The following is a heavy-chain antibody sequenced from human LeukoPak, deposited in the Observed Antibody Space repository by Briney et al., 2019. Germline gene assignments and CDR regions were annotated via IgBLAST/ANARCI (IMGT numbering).Heavy chain of an antibody. J-gene: IGHJ4*02. D-gene: IGHD4-23*01. CDR3: AKDRSGGNYATFDY. CDR1: GFTFSSYA. Sequence: GGSLRLSCAASGFTFSSYAMSWVRQAPGKGLEWVSAISGSAGSTYYADSVKGRFTISRDNTKNTLFLQMNSLRAEDTTLYYCAKDRSGGNYATFDYWGQGTLVTVSS. CDR2: ISGSAGST. V-gene: IGHV3-23*01.